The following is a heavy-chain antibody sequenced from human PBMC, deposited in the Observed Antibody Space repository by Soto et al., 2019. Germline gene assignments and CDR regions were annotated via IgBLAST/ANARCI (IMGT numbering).Heavy chain of an antibody. CDR2: ISSSSSYT. V-gene: IGHV3-11*06. Sequence: GGSLRLSCAASGFTFSEYYMSWIRQAPGKGLEWVSYISSSSSYTNYADSVKGRFTISRDKAKNSLYLQMKCLRAEDTAVYYCASRSPYYYDSSGYYYQSYYFDYWGQGTLVTVSS. CDR3: ASRSPYYYDSSGYYYQSYYFDY. J-gene: IGHJ4*02. CDR1: GFTFSEYY. D-gene: IGHD3-22*01.